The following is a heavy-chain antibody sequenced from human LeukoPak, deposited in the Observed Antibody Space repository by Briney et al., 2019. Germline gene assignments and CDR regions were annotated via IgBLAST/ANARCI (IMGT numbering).Heavy chain of an antibody. CDR2: IYTGGST. CDR3: ATGVGKFDY. V-gene: IGHV3-53*01. D-gene: IGHD3-3*01. J-gene: IGHJ4*02. CDR1: GFTFSSYW. Sequence: PGGSLRLSCSASGFTFSSYWMSWVRQAPGKGLEWVSVIYTGGSTYYADSVKGRVTISRDNSKNTLYLQMNSLRAEDTAMYYCATGVGKFDYWGQGTLVTVSS.